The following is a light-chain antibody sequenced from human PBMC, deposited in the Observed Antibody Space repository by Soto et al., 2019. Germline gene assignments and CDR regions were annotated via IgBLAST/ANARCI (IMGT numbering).Light chain of an antibody. Sequence: VRKQPPSGNGVPGQRGSISCTGSSSNIGAGYDVHWYQQLPGTAPKLLIYGNSNRPSGVPDRFSGSKSGTSASLAITGLQAEDEADYYCQSYDSSLSASYVFGTGTKVTLL. CDR2: GNS. V-gene: IGLV1-40*01. J-gene: IGLJ1*01. CDR1: SSNIGAGYD. CDR3: QSYDSSLSASYV.